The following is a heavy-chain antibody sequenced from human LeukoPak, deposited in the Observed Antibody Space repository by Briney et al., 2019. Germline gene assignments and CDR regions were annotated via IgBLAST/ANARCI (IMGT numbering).Heavy chain of an antibody. V-gene: IGHV5-51*01. D-gene: IGHD2-15*01. CDR1: VYSFTNYW. Sequence: GESLKISFKGSVYSFTNYWIGWVRQMPGKGLEWMGIIYPGDSDTRYIPSFQGQVTISADKSITTAYLQWSSLKASDTAMYYCARRVDCYWCFDYWGQGTLVTVSS. CDR3: ARRVDCYWCFDY. CDR2: IYPGDSDT. J-gene: IGHJ4*02.